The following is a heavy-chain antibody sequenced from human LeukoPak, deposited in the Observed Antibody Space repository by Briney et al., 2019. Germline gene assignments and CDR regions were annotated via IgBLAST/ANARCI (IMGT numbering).Heavy chain of an antibody. CDR3: ARDLATTSSTTHGLDS. D-gene: IGHD5-12*01. Sequence: ASVKVSCKASGHTFTYYYMHWVRQAPGQGLEWVGWINPYSGGTHFAQTFQGRDTMTRDTSISTAYLELSGLRSDDTAVYYCARDLATTSSTTHGLDSWGQGTLITVSS. J-gene: IGHJ4*02. CDR1: GHTFTYYY. V-gene: IGHV1-2*02. CDR2: INPYSGGT.